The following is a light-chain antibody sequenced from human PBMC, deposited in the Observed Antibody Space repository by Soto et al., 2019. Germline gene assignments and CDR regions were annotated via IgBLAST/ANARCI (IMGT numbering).Light chain of an antibody. Sequence: LTQSPGTLSLSPGERATLSXXASQSVSSSYLAWYQQKPGQAPRLLIYGASSRATGIPDRFSGSGSGTDFTLTISRLEPEDFAVYYCQQYGSSPYTFGQGTKLEIK. CDR1: QSVSSSY. V-gene: IGKV3-20*01. CDR3: QQYGSSPYT. J-gene: IGKJ2*01. CDR2: GAS.